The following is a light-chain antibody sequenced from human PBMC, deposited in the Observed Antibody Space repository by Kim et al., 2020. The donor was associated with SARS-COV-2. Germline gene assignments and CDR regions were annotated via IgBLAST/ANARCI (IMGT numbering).Light chain of an antibody. CDR2: GTS. CDR3: QQYNSSAT. Sequence: FLSRGQRATLWCGPSQRVSPSLCAWYQQRSGQAPRHLIYGTSKRATGITERLSRSGSGTGFTLTISRLEPGDFAVYCCQQYNSSATFGQGTKLEI. CDR1: QRVSPSL. V-gene: IGKV3-20*01. J-gene: IGKJ2*01.